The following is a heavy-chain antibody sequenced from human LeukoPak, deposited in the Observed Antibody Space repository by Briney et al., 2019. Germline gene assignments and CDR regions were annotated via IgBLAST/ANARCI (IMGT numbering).Heavy chain of an antibody. Sequence: GGSLRLSCAASGFTFSSYSMNWVRQAPGKGLEWVSSISSSSSYIYYADSVKGRFTISRDNAKNSLYLQMNSLRAEDTAVYYCARDLKKLYSDSPFDYWGQGTLVTVSS. V-gene: IGHV3-21*01. CDR2: ISSSSSYI. D-gene: IGHD3-22*01. CDR1: GFTFSSYS. J-gene: IGHJ4*02. CDR3: ARDLKKLYSDSPFDY.